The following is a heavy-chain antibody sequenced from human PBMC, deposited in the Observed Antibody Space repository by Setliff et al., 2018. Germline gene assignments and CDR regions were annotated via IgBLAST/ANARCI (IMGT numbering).Heavy chain of an antibody. Sequence: ASVKVSCKASGYSFSGYYTHWVRQAPGQGLEWMGWINPNNGGTNYAQKFQGRVTMTRDTSISTTYMELSRLRFDDTAVYYCTRATPDSRNYYYTADYWGQGTLVTVSS. D-gene: IGHD3-16*01. V-gene: IGHV1-2*02. CDR2: INPNNGGT. CDR3: TRATPDSRNYYYTADY. J-gene: IGHJ4*02. CDR1: GYSFSGYY.